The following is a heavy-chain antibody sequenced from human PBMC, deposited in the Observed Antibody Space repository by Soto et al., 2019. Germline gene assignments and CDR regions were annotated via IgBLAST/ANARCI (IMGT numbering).Heavy chain of an antibody. V-gene: IGHV4-59*01. CDR1: GGSINSYY. J-gene: IGHJ3*01. CDR3: ARAGGRYAITAYDV. Sequence: PSETLSLTCAGSGGSINSYYWSWIRQPPGKALEWIGYIYYSGTTNYNPSLKSRVTISVDTSKNQFSLRLSSVTAADTAVYYCARAGGRYAITAYDVWGPGTLVTVSS. CDR2: IYYSGTT. D-gene: IGHD1-26*01.